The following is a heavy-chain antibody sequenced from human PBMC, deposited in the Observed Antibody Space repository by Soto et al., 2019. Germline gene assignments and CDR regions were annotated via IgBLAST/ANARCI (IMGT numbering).Heavy chain of an antibody. V-gene: IGHV5-51*01. D-gene: IGHD5-18*01. CDR1: GYSFTSYW. CDR2: IYPGDSDT. Sequence: GESLKISCKGSGYSFTSYWIGWVRQMPGKGLEWMGIIYPGDSDTRYSPSFQGQVTISADKSISTAYLQWSSLKASDTAMYYCARRHSGYSYGDWFDPWGQGTLVTVSS. J-gene: IGHJ5*02. CDR3: ARRHSGYSYGDWFDP.